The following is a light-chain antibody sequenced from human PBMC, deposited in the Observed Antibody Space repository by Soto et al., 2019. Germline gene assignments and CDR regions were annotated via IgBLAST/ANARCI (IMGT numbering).Light chain of an antibody. V-gene: IGKV1-5*01. CDR2: DAS. J-gene: IGKJ1*01. Sequence: DIQMTQSPSTLSASVGDRVTITCRASQSISSWLAWYQQQPGKAPKLLIYDASSLESGVPSTFSGSASGTEFTLTISSLQPDDFATYYCQQYNSYPWTFGQGTKVDIK. CDR3: QQYNSYPWT. CDR1: QSISSW.